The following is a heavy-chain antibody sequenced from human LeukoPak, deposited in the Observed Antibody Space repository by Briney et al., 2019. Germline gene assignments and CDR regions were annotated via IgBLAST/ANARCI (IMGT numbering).Heavy chain of an antibody. CDR1: GGSINSYY. D-gene: IGHD3-10*01. CDR3: ARGGYYGSGNDFRFDP. V-gene: IGHV4-59*01. CDR2: IHYTGST. J-gene: IGHJ5*02. Sequence: SETLSLTCTVSGGSINSYYWSWIRQPPGKGLECIGYIHYTGSTNYNPSLKSRVTVSVDTSKSQFSLKLSSVTAADTAIYYCARGGYYGSGNDFRFDPWGQGTLVTVSS.